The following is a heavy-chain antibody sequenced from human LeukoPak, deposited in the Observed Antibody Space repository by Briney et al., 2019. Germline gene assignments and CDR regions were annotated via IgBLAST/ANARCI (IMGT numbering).Heavy chain of an antibody. CDR2: IYSGGST. CDR1: GFTFSSNY. CDR3: ARILRYYYDSSGYYSRVPFDY. D-gene: IGHD3-22*01. V-gene: IGHV3-66*01. J-gene: IGHJ4*02. Sequence: GGSLRLSCAASGFTFSSNYMSWVRQAPGKGLEWVSVIYSGGSTYYSDSVKGRFTISRDNSKNTLYLQMNSLRAEDTAVYYCARILRYYYDSSGYYSRVPFDYWGQGTLVTVSS.